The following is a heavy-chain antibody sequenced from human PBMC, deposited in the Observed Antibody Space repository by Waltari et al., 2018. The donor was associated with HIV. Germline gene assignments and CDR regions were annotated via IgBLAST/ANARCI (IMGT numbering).Heavy chain of an antibody. V-gene: IGHV4-38-2*01. CDR2: VYHSWRT. CDR3: ARAGVVPALFDL. Sequence: QVQLQESGPGLLKPSETLSLTCVVSGYSISSDANWGWVRQPPGKGLEWIVSVYHSWRTLHNQPLNSRVTISIDTAKSQFSLKLSSVTAADTAVYYCARAGVVPALFDLWGRGTLVTVSS. CDR1: GYSISSDAN. J-gene: IGHJ2*01. D-gene: IGHD2-2*01.